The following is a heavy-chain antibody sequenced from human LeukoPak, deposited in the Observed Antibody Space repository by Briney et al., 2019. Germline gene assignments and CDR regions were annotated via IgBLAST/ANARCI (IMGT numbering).Heavy chain of an antibody. D-gene: IGHD1-1*01. CDR1: GFTVSSNH. J-gene: IGHJ4*02. CDR2: IYSGGST. Sequence: PGESLRLSCAAPGFTVSSNHMSWVRQAPGKGLEWVSVIYSGGSTDYADSVKGRFTISRDILKNTLYLQMNSLRAEDTAVYYCARGPAGYNWGQGTLVTVSS. V-gene: IGHV3-53*01. CDR3: ARGPAGYN.